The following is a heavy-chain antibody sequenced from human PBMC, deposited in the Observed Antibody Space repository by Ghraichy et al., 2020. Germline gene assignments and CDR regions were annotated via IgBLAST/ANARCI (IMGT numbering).Heavy chain of an antibody. J-gene: IGHJ2*01. D-gene: IGHD6-13*01. V-gene: IGHV3-48*01. CDR3: SRLPLPRRAAVGDWYFDL. Sequence: GESLNISCEGSGFSFSDYSMIWVRLTPRKALEWVSYITGSSITIFYTDSVKCRFTISRDNAKNSLYLQMNSLRAEDTAVYYCSRLPLPRRAAVGDWYFDLWGRGTLVTVSS. CDR1: GFSFSDYS. CDR2: ITGSSITI.